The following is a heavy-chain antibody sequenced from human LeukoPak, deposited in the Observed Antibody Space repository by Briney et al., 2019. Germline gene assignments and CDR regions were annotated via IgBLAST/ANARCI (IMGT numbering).Heavy chain of an antibody. CDR3: VRGSSPQGYYYYMDV. V-gene: IGHV3-21*01. Sequence: GGSLRLSCAASGFTFSSYTMNWVRQAPGKGLQSVSSISSSSSYIYYADSVKGRFTISRDNAKNSLYLQMNSLRAEDTAVYYCVRGSSPQGYYYYMDVWGKGTTVTVSS. J-gene: IGHJ6*03. CDR2: ISSSSSYI. CDR1: GFTFSSYT. D-gene: IGHD6-6*01.